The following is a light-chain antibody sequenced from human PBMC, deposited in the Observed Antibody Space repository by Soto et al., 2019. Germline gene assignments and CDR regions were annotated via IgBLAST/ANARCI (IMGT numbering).Light chain of an antibody. CDR1: QSVSSSY. V-gene: IGKV3-20*01. J-gene: IGKJ4*01. Sequence: EIVLTQSPGTLSLSPGERATLSCRASQSVSSSYLAWYQQKPGQAPRLLIYDASSRATGIPDRFSGSGSGTDFTLTISRLEPEDFAVYYRQHYGYSPAFGGGTKVEIK. CDR3: QHYGYSPA. CDR2: DAS.